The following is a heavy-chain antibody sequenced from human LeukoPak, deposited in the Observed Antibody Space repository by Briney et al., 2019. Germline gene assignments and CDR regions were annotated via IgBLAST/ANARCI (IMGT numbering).Heavy chain of an antibody. D-gene: IGHD2-2*01. CDR2: IYYSGST. J-gene: IGHJ5*02. CDR1: GGSVSSGSYY. CDR3: AREVIVVVPAAPLYNWFDP. V-gene: IGHV4-61*01. Sequence: KPSETLSLTCTVSGGSVSSGSYYWSWIRQPPGKGLEWIGYIYYSGSTNYNPSLKSRVTISVDTSKNQFSLKLSSVTAADTAVYYCAREVIVVVPAAPLYNWFDPWGQGTLVTVSS.